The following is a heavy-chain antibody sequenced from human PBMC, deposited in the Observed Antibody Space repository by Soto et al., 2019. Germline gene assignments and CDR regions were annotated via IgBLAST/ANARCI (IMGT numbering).Heavy chain of an antibody. D-gene: IGHD5-12*01. CDR3: SRTSGGSGYGYSG. Sequence: QMQLVESGGGVVQPGRSLTLSCAASGFTFSSYGMHWVRQAPGKGLEWVAVIWYDGNNKYYADSVKGRFTISRDNSKNTLYLQMNSLRAEDTAVYDCSRTSGGSGYGYSGWGQGTLVTVSS. V-gene: IGHV3-33*01. CDR2: IWYDGNNK. CDR1: GFTFSSYG. J-gene: IGHJ4*02.